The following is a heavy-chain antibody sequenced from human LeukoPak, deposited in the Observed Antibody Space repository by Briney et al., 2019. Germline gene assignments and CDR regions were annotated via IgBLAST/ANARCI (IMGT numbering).Heavy chain of an antibody. CDR2: ISSSSSTI. CDR1: GFTVISNY. J-gene: IGHJ3*02. D-gene: IGHD3-22*01. V-gene: IGHV3-48*01. Sequence: PGGSLRLSCAASGFTVISNYMSWVRQAPGKGLEWVSYISSSSSTIYYADSVKGRFTVSRDNAKNSLYLQMNSLRAEDTAVYYCARDHHRRLYDSQARDTFDIWGQGTMVTVSS. CDR3: ARDHHRRLYDSQARDTFDI.